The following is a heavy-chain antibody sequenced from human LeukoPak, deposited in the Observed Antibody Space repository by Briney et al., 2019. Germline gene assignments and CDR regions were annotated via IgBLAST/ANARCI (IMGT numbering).Heavy chain of an antibody. V-gene: IGHV4-61*02. CDR1: GGSISSGDYY. Sequence: SETLSLTCTVSGGSISSGDYYWSWIRQSAGKGLEWIGRLYTSGNTMDNPSLESRVTISIDTSNNQFSLRLNSVTAAATAVYYCARGGPIFTFFDYWGQGTLVTVSS. CDR3: ARGGPIFTFFDY. D-gene: IGHD3-16*01. J-gene: IGHJ4*02. CDR2: LYTSGNT.